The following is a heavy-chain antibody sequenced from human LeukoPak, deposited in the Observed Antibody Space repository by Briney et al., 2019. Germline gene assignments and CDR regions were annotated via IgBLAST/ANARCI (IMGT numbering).Heavy chain of an antibody. CDR2: ISSSSSYI. J-gene: IGHJ6*03. V-gene: IGHV3-21*01. CDR1: GFTFSSYA. Sequence: PGGSLRLSCAASGFTFSSYAMNWVRQAPGKGLEWVSSISSSSSYIYYADSVKGRFTTSRYNAKNSLYLQMSSLRADDTAVYYCARAYSGRYGLGYYYMDVWGKGTTVTISS. CDR3: ARAYSGRYGLGYYYMDV. D-gene: IGHD1-26*01.